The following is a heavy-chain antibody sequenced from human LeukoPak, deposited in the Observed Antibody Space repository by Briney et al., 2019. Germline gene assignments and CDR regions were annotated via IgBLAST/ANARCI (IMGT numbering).Heavy chain of an antibody. CDR3: ARGGVVVVVPDADKTFDP. D-gene: IGHD2-2*01. CDR2: ISAYNGNT. J-gene: IGHJ5*02. V-gene: IGHV1-18*04. Sequence: ASVKVSCKASGYTFTGYYMHWVRQAPGQGLEWMGWISAYNGNTNYAQRLQGGVTMTTDTSTSTAYMELRSLRSDDTAVYYCARGGVVVVVPDADKTFDPWGQGTLVTVSS. CDR1: GYTFTGYY.